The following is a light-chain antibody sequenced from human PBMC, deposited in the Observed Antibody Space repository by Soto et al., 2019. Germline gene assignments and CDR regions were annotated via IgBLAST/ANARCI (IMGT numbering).Light chain of an antibody. V-gene: IGKV1-13*02. Sequence: AIQLTQSPSSLSASVGDRVTITCRASQGITSALAWNQQKPGKAPKLRISIASSLESGVPSRFSGSGSGTDFTLTISSLQPEDFATYFCQQFNRYPITFGQGTRLEIK. CDR2: IAS. J-gene: IGKJ5*01. CDR3: QQFNRYPIT. CDR1: QGITSA.